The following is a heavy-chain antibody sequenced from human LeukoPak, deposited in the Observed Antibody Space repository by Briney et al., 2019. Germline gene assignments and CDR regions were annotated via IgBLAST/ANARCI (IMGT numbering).Heavy chain of an antibody. V-gene: IGHV3-9*01. D-gene: IGHD3-22*01. CDR2: ISWNSGSI. CDR3: AKGYYDNLDY. J-gene: IGHJ4*02. Sequence: PGGSLRLSCAASGFTFDDYAMHWVRQAPGKGLEWVSGISWNSGSIGYADSVKGRFTISRDNAKNSLYLQMNSLRAEDTALYYCAKGYYDNLDYWGQGTLVTVSS. CDR1: GFTFDDYA.